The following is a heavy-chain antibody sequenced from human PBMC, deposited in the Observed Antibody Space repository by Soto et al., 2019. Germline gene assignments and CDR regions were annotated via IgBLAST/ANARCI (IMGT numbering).Heavy chain of an antibody. CDR2: IIPIFGTA. V-gene: IGHV1-69*12. CDR1: GGTFSSYA. Sequence: QVQLVQSGAEVKKPGSSVKVSCKASGGTFSSYAISWVRQAPGQGLEWMGGIIPIFGTANYAQKFQGRVTITADESTSTAYRELSSLRAEDTAVYYCARGGGDCSGGSCYPTFYYYYGMDVWGQGTTVTVSS. J-gene: IGHJ6*02. CDR3: ARGGGDCSGGSCYPTFYYYYGMDV. D-gene: IGHD2-15*01.